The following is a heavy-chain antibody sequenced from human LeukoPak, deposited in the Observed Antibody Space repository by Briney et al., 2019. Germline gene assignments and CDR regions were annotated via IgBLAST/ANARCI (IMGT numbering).Heavy chain of an antibody. V-gene: IGHV3-23*01. Sequence: GGSLRLSCTVSTFTFNKAWMNWVRQTPGKGLEWVSVISGGGDSTYYADSVKGRFTIARDNSKNTVYLQMSSLRAEDTAVYYCAKHIGDSCYSAVDYWGQGTLVTVSS. CDR1: TFTFNKAW. CDR3: AKHIGDSCYSAVDY. J-gene: IGHJ4*02. D-gene: IGHD2-15*01. CDR2: ISGGGDST.